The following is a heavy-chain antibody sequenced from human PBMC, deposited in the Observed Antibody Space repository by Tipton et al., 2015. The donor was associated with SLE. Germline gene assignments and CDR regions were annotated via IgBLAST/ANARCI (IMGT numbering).Heavy chain of an antibody. CDR2: VKPSGGT. CDR1: GGSFSAYY. D-gene: IGHD1-1*01. Sequence: TLSLTCAVYGGSFSAYYWTWIRQPPGKGLEWLGGVKPSGGTRYNPSLKSRVTVSLDTSKNQFSLKLTSVTAADTALYYCARGLDTTVLFNWFDPWGQGTPVTVSS. CDR3: ARGLDTTVLFNWFDP. J-gene: IGHJ5*02. V-gene: IGHV4-34*01.